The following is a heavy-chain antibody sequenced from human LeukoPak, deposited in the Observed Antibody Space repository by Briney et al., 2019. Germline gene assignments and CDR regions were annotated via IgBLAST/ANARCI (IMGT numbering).Heavy chain of an antibody. V-gene: IGHV3-30*04. Sequence: HAGRSLRLSCAASGFTFSSYAMHWVRQAPGKGLEWVAVISYDGSNKYYADSMKGRFTISRDNSKNTLYLQMNSLRAEDTAVYYCARSGYCSGGSCYAHAFDIWGQGTMVTVSS. J-gene: IGHJ3*02. CDR1: GFTFSSYA. D-gene: IGHD2-15*01. CDR2: ISYDGSNK. CDR3: ARSGYCSGGSCYAHAFDI.